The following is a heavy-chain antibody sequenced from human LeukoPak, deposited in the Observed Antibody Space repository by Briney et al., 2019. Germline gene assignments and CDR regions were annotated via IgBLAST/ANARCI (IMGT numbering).Heavy chain of an antibody. CDR1: GGSISSYY. V-gene: IGHV4-4*07. Sequence: SETLSLTCTVSGGSISSYYWSWIRQPAGKGLEWIGRIYTSGSTNYNPSLKSRVTMSVDTSKNQFSLKLSSVTAADTAVYYCARVRSGRDTDRFDYWGQGTLVTVSS. D-gene: IGHD6-19*01. CDR3: ARVRSGRDTDRFDY. CDR2: IYTSGST. J-gene: IGHJ4*02.